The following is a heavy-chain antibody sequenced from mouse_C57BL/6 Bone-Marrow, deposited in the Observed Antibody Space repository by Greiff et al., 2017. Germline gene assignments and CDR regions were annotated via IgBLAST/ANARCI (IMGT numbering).Heavy chain of an antibody. V-gene: IGHV1-59*01. J-gene: IGHJ3*02. D-gene: IGHD2-5*01. CDR1: GYTFTSYW. Sequence: QVQLQQPGAELVRPGTSVKLSCKASGYTFTSYWMHWVKQRPGQGLDWIGVFDPSDSYTNYNQKFKGKATLTVDTSSSTAYMQLSSLTSEDSAIYYCAVYSKEWGQGTLVTVSA. CDR3: AVYSKE. CDR2: FDPSDSYT.